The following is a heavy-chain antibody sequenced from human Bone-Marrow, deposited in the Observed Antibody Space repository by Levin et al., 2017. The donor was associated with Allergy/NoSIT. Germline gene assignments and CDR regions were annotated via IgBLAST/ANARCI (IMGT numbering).Heavy chain of an antibody. V-gene: IGHV1-18*01. Sequence: ASVKVSCKASGYTFTSYGIGWVRQAPGQGLEWMGWITAYTGNTNHAQKLQGRVTLTTDTSTTTAYMELRSLRSDDTAVYYCARAGSSSWYDADYFDYWGQGTLVTVSS. CDR3: ARAGSSSWYDADYFDY. J-gene: IGHJ4*02. CDR1: GYTFTSYG. D-gene: IGHD6-13*01. CDR2: ITAYTGNT.